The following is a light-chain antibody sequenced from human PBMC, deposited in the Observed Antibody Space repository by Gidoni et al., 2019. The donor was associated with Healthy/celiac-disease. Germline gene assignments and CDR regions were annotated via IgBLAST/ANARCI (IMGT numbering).Light chain of an antibody. CDR2: DEY. J-gene: IGKJ3*01. V-gene: IGKV1-33*01. CDR1: QDISNY. Sequence: IQMTQSPSSLSASVGDRVTITCQASQDISNYLNWYQQKPGKAPKLLIYDEYHLESGVPSRFSGSGSGTDFTFTISSLQPEDIATYYCQQYANLPFTFGPGTKVDIK. CDR3: QQYANLPFT.